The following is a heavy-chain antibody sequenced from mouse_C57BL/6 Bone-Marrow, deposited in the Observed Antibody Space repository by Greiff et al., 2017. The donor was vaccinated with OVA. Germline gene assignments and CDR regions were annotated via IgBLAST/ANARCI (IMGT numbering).Heavy chain of an antibody. Sequence: QVQLQQSGAELVRPGTSVKMSCKASGYTFTNYWIGWAKQRPGHGLEWIGVIYPGGGSTNYTEKFKGKATLTADKSSSTAYMQFSSLTSEDSAIYYCARGATVGPYFDDWGKGTTLTVSS. D-gene: IGHD1-1*01. V-gene: IGHV1-63*01. J-gene: IGHJ2*01. CDR2: IYPGGGST. CDR1: GYTFTNYW. CDR3: ARGATVGPYFDD.